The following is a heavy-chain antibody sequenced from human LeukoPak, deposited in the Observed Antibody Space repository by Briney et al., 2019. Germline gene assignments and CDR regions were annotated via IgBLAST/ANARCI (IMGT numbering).Heavy chain of an antibody. CDR3: ARIGNDFWSGYYRSEYFQH. J-gene: IGHJ1*01. D-gene: IGHD3-3*01. CDR1: GGCISSSNW. CDR2: IYHSGST. Sequence: SGTLSLTCAVSGGCISSSNWWSWVRQPPGKGLEWIGEIYHSGSTNYNPSLKSRVTISVDKSKNQFSLKLSSVTAADTAVYYCARIGNDFWSGYYRSEYFQHWGQGTLVTVSS. V-gene: IGHV4-4*02.